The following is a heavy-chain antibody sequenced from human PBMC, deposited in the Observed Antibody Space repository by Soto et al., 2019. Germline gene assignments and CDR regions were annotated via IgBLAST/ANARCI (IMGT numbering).Heavy chain of an antibody. CDR1: GFTCSNAW. CDR2: IKSKTDGGTT. Sequence: GGPMRLSCAASGFTCSNAWVSWVRQATGKGLEWVGRIKSKTDGGTTDYAAPVKGRFTISRDDSKNTLYLQMNSLKTEDTAVYYCTTDFYLRWNYYDSSGYFDYWGQGTLVTVSS. J-gene: IGHJ4*02. CDR3: TTDFYLRWNYYDSSGYFDY. V-gene: IGHV3-15*01. D-gene: IGHD3-22*01.